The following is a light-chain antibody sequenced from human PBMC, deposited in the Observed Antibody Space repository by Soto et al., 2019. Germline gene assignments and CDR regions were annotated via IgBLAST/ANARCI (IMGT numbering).Light chain of an antibody. Sequence: DIQMTQSPSTLSLFVGDTVTITCRASQDVSSFLAWYQQKPGKDPKLLIYAASTLQTGVPSRFSGSGSGTDFTLTISSLQPEDFAIYYCQKCKIAPFTFGRGTKVDIK. CDR2: AAS. CDR1: QDVSSF. V-gene: IGKV1-27*01. CDR3: QKCKIAPFT. J-gene: IGKJ3*01.